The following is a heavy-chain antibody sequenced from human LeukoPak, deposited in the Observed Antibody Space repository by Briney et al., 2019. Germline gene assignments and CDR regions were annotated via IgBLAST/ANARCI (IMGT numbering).Heavy chain of an antibody. J-gene: IGHJ6*02. V-gene: IGHV4-31*03. CDR1: GASISTGGFY. Sequence: PSQTLSLSCTVSGASISTGGFYWTWIRQPPGEGLEWIGYIYYTGSVDYNASLKSRLTISLDTSKNRFSLKLNSVTAADTAVYYCARDHSYYFGSQTSTLDVWGQGTAVTVYS. CDR2: IYYTGSV. CDR3: ARDHSYYFGSQTSTLDV. D-gene: IGHD3-10*01.